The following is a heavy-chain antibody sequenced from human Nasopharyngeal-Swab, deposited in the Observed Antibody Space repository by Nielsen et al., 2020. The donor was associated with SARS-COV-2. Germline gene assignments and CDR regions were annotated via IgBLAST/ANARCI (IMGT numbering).Heavy chain of an antibody. D-gene: IGHD6-19*01. CDR1: VDCVSSTYAA. J-gene: IGHJ4*02. Sequence: SQALSLTCAISVDCVSSTYAAWNWIRQSPSRGLEWLGRTYYRSMWKNDYALSVEGRITISPDPSKNQFSLQLNSLTPEDTAVYYCARIAVAVPPVWGQGTLVTVSS. V-gene: IGHV6-1*01. CDR2: TYYRSMWKN. CDR3: ARIAVAVPPV.